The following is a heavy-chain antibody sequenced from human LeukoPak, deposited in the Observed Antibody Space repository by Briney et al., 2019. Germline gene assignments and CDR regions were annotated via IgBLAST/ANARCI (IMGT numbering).Heavy chain of an antibody. CDR2: ISWNSGSI. Sequence: PGGSLRLSCAASGFTFDDYAMHWVRQAPGKGLEWVSGISWNSGSIGYADSVKGRFTISRDNAKNSLYLQMNSLRAEDTALYYCASGYYWGQGTLVTVSS. V-gene: IGHV3-9*01. J-gene: IGHJ4*02. D-gene: IGHD1-26*01. CDR1: GFTFDDYA. CDR3: ASGYY.